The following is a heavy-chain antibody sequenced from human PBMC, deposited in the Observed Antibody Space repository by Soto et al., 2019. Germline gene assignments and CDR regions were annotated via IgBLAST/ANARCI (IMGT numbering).Heavy chain of an antibody. CDR3: TMVSQGVLLASTAEICYAFDM. Sequence: EVQLVESGGGLVEPGRSLTLSCVASGFTFDDYGMHWVRQPPGKGLEWVSGITWNSGSIGYAVSVKGRFTISRDNAKNSMNLRMNRFRTEDTALYYCTMVSQGVLLASTAEICYAFDMWGQGTMVTVPS. V-gene: IGHV3-9*01. J-gene: IGHJ3*02. CDR1: GFTFDDYG. CDR2: ITWNSGSI. D-gene: IGHD3-10*01.